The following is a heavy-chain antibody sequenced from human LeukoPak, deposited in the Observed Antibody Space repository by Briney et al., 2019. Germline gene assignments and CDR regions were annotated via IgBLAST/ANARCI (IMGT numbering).Heavy chain of an antibody. CDR3: ARVDAALDY. CDR1: GFTFDDYA. V-gene: IGHV3-9*01. J-gene: IGHJ4*02. Sequence: GGSLRLSCAASGFTFDDYAMHWVRQAPGKGLEWVSGISWNSGSIGYADSVKGRFTISRDNARNSLYLQMNSLRAEDTAIYYCARVDAALDYWGQGTLVTVSS. D-gene: IGHD6-6*01. CDR2: ISWNSGSI.